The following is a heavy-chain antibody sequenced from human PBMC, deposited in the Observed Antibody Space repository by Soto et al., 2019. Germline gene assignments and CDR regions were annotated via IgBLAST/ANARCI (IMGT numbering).Heavy chain of an antibody. J-gene: IGHJ4*01. V-gene: IGHV3-23*01. CDR1: GFTFSSYA. CDR2: ISGNGGKT. Sequence: QPGGSLRLSCTASGFTFSSYAMSWVRQAPGKELEWVSTISGNGGKTNYAESVKGRFSISRDNSKNTVHLQLDSLRAEDKAVYFCAKLGFVLMELYYFHQWGHGTLVTVSS. CDR3: AKLGFVLMELYYFHQ. D-gene: IGHD2-8*01.